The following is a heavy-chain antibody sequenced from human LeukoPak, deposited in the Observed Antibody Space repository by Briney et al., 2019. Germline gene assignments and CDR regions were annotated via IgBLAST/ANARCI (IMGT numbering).Heavy chain of an antibody. CDR3: ARDTGPIAATTFDY. J-gene: IGHJ4*02. CDR2: ISSSSSYI. D-gene: IGHD6-13*01. V-gene: IGHV3-21*01. CDR1: GFTFSSYS. Sequence: GGSLRLSCAASGFTFSSYSMNRVRQAPGKGLEWVSSISSSSSYIYYADSVKGRFTISRDNAKNSLYLQMNSLRAEDTAVYYCARDTGPIAATTFDYWGQGTLVTVSS.